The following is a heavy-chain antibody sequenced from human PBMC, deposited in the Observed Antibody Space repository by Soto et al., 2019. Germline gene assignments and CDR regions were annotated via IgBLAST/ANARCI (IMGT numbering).Heavy chain of an antibody. CDR3: TRPYYYDSTGYQRY. V-gene: IGHV3-49*03. Sequence: LRLSCTASGFTLGDYAMSWFRQAPGKGLEWVGFIRSKAYGGTTGYAASVKDRFTISRDDSKSIAYLQMNSLKTEDTAVYYCTRPYYYDSTGYQRYWGQGTLVTVSS. J-gene: IGHJ4*02. CDR2: IRSKAYGGTT. CDR1: GFTLGDYA. D-gene: IGHD3-22*01.